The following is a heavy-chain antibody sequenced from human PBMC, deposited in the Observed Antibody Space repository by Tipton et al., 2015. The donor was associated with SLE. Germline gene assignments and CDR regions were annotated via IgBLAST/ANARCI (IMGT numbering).Heavy chain of an antibody. CDR3: ARGELEEWPYYGLDV. CDR2: ISANNGAT. J-gene: IGHJ6*02. V-gene: IGHV1-18*01. CDR1: GYTFTNYG. D-gene: IGHD3-3*01. Sequence: QSGAEVKKPGASVKVSCKASGYTFTNYGSSWVRQAPGQGLEWMGWISANNGATNYAQKFQGRLTMTTDTSTRTTYMDLRSLRSDDTAVYYCARGELEEWPYYGLDVWGRGTTVTVSS.